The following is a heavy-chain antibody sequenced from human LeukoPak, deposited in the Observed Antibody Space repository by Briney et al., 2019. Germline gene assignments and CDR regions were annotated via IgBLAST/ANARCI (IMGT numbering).Heavy chain of an antibody. Sequence: GGSLRLSCVASGFPLSSYWMTWVRQAPGKGLEWVANIKQDGSKKSYVDSVKGRFTISRDNAKDSLYLQMNSLRAEDTAIYYCTRVGYIDEGIDYWGQGTLVTVSS. D-gene: IGHD5-24*01. CDR2: IKQDGSKK. J-gene: IGHJ4*02. CDR1: GFPLSSYW. CDR3: TRVGYIDEGIDY. V-gene: IGHV3-7*04.